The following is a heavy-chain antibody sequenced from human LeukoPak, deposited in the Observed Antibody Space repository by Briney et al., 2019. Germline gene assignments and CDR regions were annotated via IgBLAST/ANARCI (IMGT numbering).Heavy chain of an antibody. V-gene: IGHV1-2*02. CDR1: GYTFTGYY. Sequence: ASVKVSCKASGYTFTGYYIHWVRQAPGQGLEWMGWINPNGGDTNYAQNFQGRVTMTRDTSISTAYMELSRVRSDDTAVYYCARENMATLGCDHWGQGTLVTVSS. J-gene: IGHJ4*02. CDR3: ARENMATLGCDH. D-gene: IGHD5-12*01. CDR2: INPNGGDT.